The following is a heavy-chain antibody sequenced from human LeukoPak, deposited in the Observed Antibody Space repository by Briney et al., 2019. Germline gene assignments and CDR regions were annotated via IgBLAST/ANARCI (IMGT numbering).Heavy chain of an antibody. CDR3: ATATIFGVATYTAYYFDY. CDR1: GYTLTELS. D-gene: IGHD3-3*01. Sequence: ASVKVSCKVSGYTLTELSMHWVRQAPGKGLEWMGGFDPEDGETIYAQKFQGRVTMTEDTSTDTAYMELSSLRSEDTAVYYCATATIFGVATYTAYYFDYWGQGTLVTVSS. V-gene: IGHV1-24*01. J-gene: IGHJ4*02. CDR2: FDPEDGET.